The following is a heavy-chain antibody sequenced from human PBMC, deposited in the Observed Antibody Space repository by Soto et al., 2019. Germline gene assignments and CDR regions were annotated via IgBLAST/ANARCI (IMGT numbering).Heavy chain of an antibody. CDR3: AKVGTTVY. D-gene: IGHD1-7*01. Sequence: GGSLRLSCAASGFTFSSYAMTWVRQAPGKGLDWVSAITGSGGSTDYADSVKGRFTISRDNSENTLYLQMNSLRAEDTAVYYCAKVGTTVYWGQGTLVTVSS. CDR2: ITGSGGST. V-gene: IGHV3-23*01. CDR1: GFTFSSYA. J-gene: IGHJ4*02.